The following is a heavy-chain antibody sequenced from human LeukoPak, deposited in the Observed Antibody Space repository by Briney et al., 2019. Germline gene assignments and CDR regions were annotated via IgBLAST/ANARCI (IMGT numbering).Heavy chain of an antibody. J-gene: IGHJ6*03. CDR3: ARGGEYYYGSGSYSDYYYYYVDV. Sequence: GSAVKVSCKASGGTFSSYAISWVRQAPGQGLEWMGGIIPIFGTANYAQKFQGRVTITADKSTSTAYMELSSLRSEDTAVYYCARGGEYYYGSGSYSDYYYYYVDVWGKGTTVTVSS. CDR2: IIPIFGTA. V-gene: IGHV1-69*06. CDR1: GGTFSSYA. D-gene: IGHD3-10*01.